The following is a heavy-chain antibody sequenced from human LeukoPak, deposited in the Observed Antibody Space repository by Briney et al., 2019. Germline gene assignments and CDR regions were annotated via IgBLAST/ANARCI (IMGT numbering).Heavy chain of an antibody. J-gene: IGHJ4*02. V-gene: IGHV1-2*06. CDR2: VNPNNGVP. CDR3: AREPSGEDFWSGYLIDY. CDR1: GYTSTGYY. Sequence: ASVKVSCKASGYTSTGYYMHWVRQAPGQGLEWMGRVNPNNGVPNYAQKFQGRVTMTRDTSTSTVYMELSSLRSEVTAVYYCAREPSGEDFWSGYLIDYWGQGTLVTVSS. D-gene: IGHD3-3*01.